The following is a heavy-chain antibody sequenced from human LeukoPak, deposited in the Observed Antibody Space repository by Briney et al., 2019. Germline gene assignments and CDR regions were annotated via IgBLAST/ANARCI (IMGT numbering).Heavy chain of an antibody. CDR1: GYTFTTYG. V-gene: IGHV1-18*01. CDR3: ARDPAGYSSSWYNWFDP. Sequence: ASVTVSCKASGYTFTTYGITWVRQAPGQGLEWMGWISAYNGNTNYAQKLQGRVTMTTDTSTSTAYMELRSLRSDDTAVYYCARDPAGYSSSWYNWFDPWGQGTLVTVSS. J-gene: IGHJ5*02. D-gene: IGHD6-13*01. CDR2: ISAYNGNT.